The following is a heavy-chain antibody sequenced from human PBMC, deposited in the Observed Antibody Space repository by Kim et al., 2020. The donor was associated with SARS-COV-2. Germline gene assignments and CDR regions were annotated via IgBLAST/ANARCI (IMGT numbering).Heavy chain of an antibody. CDR3: ARGNEGVRGVIHGY. J-gene: IGHJ4*02. V-gene: IGHV3-7*01. D-gene: IGHD3-10*01. Sequence: GGSLRLSCVASGFTFSSYWMSWVRQAPGKGLEWVANIKQDGSEKYYVDSVKGRFTISRDNAKNSLYLQMNSLRAEDTAVYYCARGNEGVRGVIHGYWGQGTLVTVSS. CDR2: IKQDGSEK. CDR1: GFTFSSYW.